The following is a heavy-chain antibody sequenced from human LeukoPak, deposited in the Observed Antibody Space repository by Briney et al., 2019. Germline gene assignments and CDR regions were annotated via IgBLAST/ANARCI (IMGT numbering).Heavy chain of an antibody. CDR2: IYHSGST. CDR1: GYSISSGYY. J-gene: IGHJ2*01. V-gene: IGHV4-38-2*02. D-gene: IGHD2-15*01. Sequence: SETLSLTCSVSGYSISSGYYWGWIRQPPGKGLEWIGSIYHSGSTYYNPSLKSRVTVSVDTSKNQFSLKLSSVTAADTAVYYCARALNRIDYWYFDLWGRGTLVTVSS. CDR3: ARALNRIDYWYFDL.